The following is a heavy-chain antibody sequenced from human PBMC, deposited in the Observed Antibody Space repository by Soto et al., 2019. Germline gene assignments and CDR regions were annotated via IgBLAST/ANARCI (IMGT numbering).Heavy chain of an antibody. J-gene: IGHJ6*02. CDR1: GFTFSSYG. V-gene: IGHV3-33*01. Sequence: QVQLVESGGGVIQPGRSLRLSCAASGFTFSSYGMHWVRQAPGKGLERVAVICYDGSNKYYADSVKCRFTISRDNSKNKLYLQMNSLRAEDTAVYYCARAMGVLIGMDVWGQGTTVTVSS. CDR2: ICYDGSNK. CDR3: ARAMGVLIGMDV. D-gene: IGHD1-26*01.